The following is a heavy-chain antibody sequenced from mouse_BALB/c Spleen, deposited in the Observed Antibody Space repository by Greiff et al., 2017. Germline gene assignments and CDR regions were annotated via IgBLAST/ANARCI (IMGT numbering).Heavy chain of an antibody. Sequence: VQLVESGPELVKPGASVKISCKASGYAFSSSWMNWVKQRPGQGLEWIGRIYPGDGDTNYNGKFKGKATLTADKTSSTAYMQLSSLTSVDSAVYFCARYYSAMDYWGQGTSVTVSS. V-gene: IGHV1-82*01. J-gene: IGHJ4*01. CDR2: IYPGDGDT. CDR1: GYAFSSSW. CDR3: ARYYSAMDY. D-gene: IGHD2-12*01.